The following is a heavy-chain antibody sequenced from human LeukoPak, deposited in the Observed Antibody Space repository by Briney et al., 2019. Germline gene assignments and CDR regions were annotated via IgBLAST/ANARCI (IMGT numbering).Heavy chain of an antibody. CDR3: AKDQSYYGSGRDALDV. J-gene: IGHJ6*02. V-gene: IGHV3-23*01. Sequence: GGSLRLSCAASGFTFSNYAMTWVRQASGKGLEWGSSISGAGGRTYYAESVKGRFTISRDNSKNTLSLQMNSLRAEDTALYYCAKDQSYYGSGRDALDVWGQGITVTVSS. CDR1: GFTFSNYA. D-gene: IGHD3-10*01. CDR2: ISGAGGRT.